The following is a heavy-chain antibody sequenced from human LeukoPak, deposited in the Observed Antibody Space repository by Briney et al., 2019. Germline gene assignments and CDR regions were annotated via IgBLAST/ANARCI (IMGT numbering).Heavy chain of an antibody. V-gene: IGHV1-8*03. Sequence: ASVKVSCKASGYTFTSYDINWVRQATGQGLEWMGWMNPNSGNTGYAQKFQGRVTITRNTSISTAYMELSSLRSEDTAVYYCARTGSSQGYYFDYWGQGTLVTVSS. CDR2: MNPNSGNT. CDR3: ARTGSSQGYYFDY. CDR1: GYTFTSYD. J-gene: IGHJ4*02. D-gene: IGHD6-6*01.